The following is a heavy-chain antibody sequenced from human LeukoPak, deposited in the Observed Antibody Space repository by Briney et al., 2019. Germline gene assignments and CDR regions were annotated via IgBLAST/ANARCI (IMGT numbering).Heavy chain of an antibody. CDR1: GGSISSGGYY. J-gene: IGHJ4*02. V-gene: IGHV4-30-2*01. CDR3: ARYGGSGTYFFDY. D-gene: IGHD3-10*01. CDR2: IYDDGSS. Sequence: PSQTLSLTCTVSGGSISSGGYYWSWIRQPPGKGLEYIGYIYDDGSSYYNPSLKSRVTISLDKSQNQFSLKLTSVTAADTAVYYCARYGGSGTYFFDYWGQGALVTVSS.